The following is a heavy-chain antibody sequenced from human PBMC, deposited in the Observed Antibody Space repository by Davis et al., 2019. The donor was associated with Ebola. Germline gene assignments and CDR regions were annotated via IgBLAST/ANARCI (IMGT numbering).Heavy chain of an antibody. CDR2: ISGSGGST. D-gene: IGHD2-2*01. CDR1: GFTFSSYA. Sequence: GESLKISCAASGFTFSSYAMSWVRQAPGKGLEWVSAISGSGGSTYYADSVKGRFTISRDNSKNTLYLQMNSLRAEDTAVYYCARGIVVTDWGQGTLVTISS. CDR3: ARGIVVTD. J-gene: IGHJ4*02. V-gene: IGHV3-23*01.